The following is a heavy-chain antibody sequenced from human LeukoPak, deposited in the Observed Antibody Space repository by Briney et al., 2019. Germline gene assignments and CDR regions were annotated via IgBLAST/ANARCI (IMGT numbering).Heavy chain of an antibody. J-gene: IGHJ4*02. V-gene: IGHV3-7*04. CDR3: AKDDEGYY. CDR1: GLTFSKSW. CDR2: IKEDGSAK. D-gene: IGHD3-3*01. Sequence: GGSLRLSCAASGLTFSKSWMSWLRQTPEKGLERVANIKEDGSAKYYVDSVKGRFTISRDNAKNSLYLQMNRLRAEDTAVYYCAKDDEGYYWGQGILVTVSS.